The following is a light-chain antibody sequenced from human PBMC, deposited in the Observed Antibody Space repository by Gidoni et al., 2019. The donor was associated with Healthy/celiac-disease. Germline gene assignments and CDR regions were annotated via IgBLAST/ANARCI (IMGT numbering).Light chain of an antibody. CDR2: DNN. Sequence: QSVLTQPPSVSAAPGQKVTISCSGSSSNIGNNYVSWYQQLPGTAPKLLIYDNNNRPSGIPDRVSGSKSGTSATLGITGLQTGDDADYYCGTWDSSLSAWVFGGGTKLTVL. CDR3: GTWDSSLSAWV. CDR1: SSNIGNNY. V-gene: IGLV1-51*01. J-gene: IGLJ3*02.